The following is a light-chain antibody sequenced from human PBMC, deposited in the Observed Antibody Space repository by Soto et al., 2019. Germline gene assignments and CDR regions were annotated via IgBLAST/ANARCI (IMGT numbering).Light chain of an antibody. CDR1: QGISNY. V-gene: IGKV1-27*01. Sequence: DIQMTQSPSSLSASVGDRVTITCRASQGISNYLAWYQQKPGKVPKLLIYAASTLQSGVPSRFSGSGSGTDFTLTISGLQPEDVATCYCQKYNSAPRTFGSGTRVDIK. CDR2: AAS. CDR3: QKYNSAPRT. J-gene: IGKJ3*01.